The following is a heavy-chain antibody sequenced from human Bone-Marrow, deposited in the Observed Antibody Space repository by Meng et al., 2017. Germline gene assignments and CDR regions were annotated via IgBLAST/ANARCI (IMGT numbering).Heavy chain of an antibody. D-gene: IGHD2-21*01. CDR3: AREGRSHQVGVSVY. J-gene: IGHJ4*02. CDR1: GGPIISGDYY. CDR2: IYNSGST. V-gene: IGHV4-30-4*01. Sequence: QVQLQESGPGLVKPSQTLSLTCTVSGGPIISGDYYWSWIRQPPGKGLEWIGYIYNSGSTYYNPSLKSRVTISVDTSKNQFSLKLRFVTAADTAVYYCAREGRSHQVGVSVYWGQGNLVTVSS.